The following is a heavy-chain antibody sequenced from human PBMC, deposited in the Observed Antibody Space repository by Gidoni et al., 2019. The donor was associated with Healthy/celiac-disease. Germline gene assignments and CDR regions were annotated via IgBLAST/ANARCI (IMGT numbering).Heavy chain of an antibody. J-gene: IGHJ5*02. Sequence: QVQLQESGPGLVKPSQTLSLTCTVSGGSISSGSYYWSWIRQPAGKGLEWIGRIYTSGSTNYNPSLKSRVTISVDTSKNQFSLKLSSVTAADTAVYYCARDLYSNYNWFDPWGQGTLVTVSS. CDR2: IYTSGST. CDR3: ARDLYSNYNWFDP. D-gene: IGHD4-4*01. V-gene: IGHV4-61*02. CDR1: GGSISSGSYY.